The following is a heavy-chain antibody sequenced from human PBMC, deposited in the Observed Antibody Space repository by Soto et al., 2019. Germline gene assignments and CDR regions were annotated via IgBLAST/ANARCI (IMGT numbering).Heavy chain of an antibody. Sequence: QVQLVQSGAEVKKPGSSVKVSCKASGGTFSSYAISWVRQAPGQGLEWMGGIIPIFGTANYAQKFQGRVTITADDSTSTAYMELSSLRSEDTAVYYRARDMEIWDSSGYYPHQYWGQGTLVTVSS. D-gene: IGHD3-22*01. V-gene: IGHV1-69*12. CDR3: ARDMEIWDSSGYYPHQY. CDR2: IIPIFGTA. CDR1: GGTFSSYA. J-gene: IGHJ4*02.